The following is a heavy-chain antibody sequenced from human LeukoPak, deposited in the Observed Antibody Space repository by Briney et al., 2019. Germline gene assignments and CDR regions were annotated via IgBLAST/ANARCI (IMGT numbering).Heavy chain of an antibody. CDR3: ARGWFGELSFFDY. CDR1: GFTFSSYS. Sequence: GGSLRLSCAASGFTFSSYSMNWVRQAPGKGLEWVSSISSSSTYIYYADSVKGRFTISRDNAKNSLYLQMNSLRAEDTAVYYCARGWFGELSFFDYWGQGTLVTVSS. CDR2: ISSSSTYI. D-gene: IGHD3-10*01. J-gene: IGHJ4*02. V-gene: IGHV3-21*01.